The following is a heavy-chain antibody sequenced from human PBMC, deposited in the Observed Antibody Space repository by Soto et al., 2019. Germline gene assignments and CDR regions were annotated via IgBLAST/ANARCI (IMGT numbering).Heavy chain of an antibody. CDR2: IYYRGNA. J-gene: IGHJ4*02. D-gene: IGHD1-1*01. CDR3: ARLEGLATTAYYFDF. CDR1: DDSINSVKYY. Sequence: SETLSLTCSVSDDSINSVKYYWGWIRQPPGKGLEWIGSIYYRGNAYYNPSLQTRVTISLDKSRSQFSLKLNSVTAADSAVYFCARLEGLATTAYYFDFWGPGALVTVSS. V-gene: IGHV4-39*01.